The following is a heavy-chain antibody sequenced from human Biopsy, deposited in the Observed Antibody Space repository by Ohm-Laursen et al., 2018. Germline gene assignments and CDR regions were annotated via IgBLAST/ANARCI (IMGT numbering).Heavy chain of an antibody. Sequence: SLRLSCSASGFTFSDYYMSWIRQAPGKGLEWLSYVSGSGTTIFYADSVRGRFIVSRDNAKNSLYLQMNSLTVEDTAVYYCARDGVGSYHDYWGQGTLVTVSS. D-gene: IGHD3-16*02. J-gene: IGHJ4*02. CDR2: VSGSGTTI. CDR3: ARDGVGSYHDY. V-gene: IGHV3-11*01. CDR1: GFTFSDYY.